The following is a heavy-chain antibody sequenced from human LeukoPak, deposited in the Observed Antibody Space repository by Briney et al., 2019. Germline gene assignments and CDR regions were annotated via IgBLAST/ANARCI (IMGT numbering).Heavy chain of an antibody. CDR2: IRYDGSDK. V-gene: IGHV3-30*02. CDR3: RDPFDY. J-gene: IGHJ4*02. CDR1: GFTFSSYG. D-gene: IGHD2/OR15-2a*01. Sequence: GGSLRLSCAASGFTFSSYGMHWVRQAPGKGLEWVAFIRYDGSDKFYADSVKGRFTISRDNSKNTPYLQMNSLRVEDTAVYYCRDPFDYWGQGTLVTVSS.